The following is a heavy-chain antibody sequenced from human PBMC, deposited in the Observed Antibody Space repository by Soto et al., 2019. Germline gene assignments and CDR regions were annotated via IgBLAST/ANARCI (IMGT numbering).Heavy chain of an antibody. Sequence: SVKVSCKASGGTFSSYAISWVRQAPGQGLEWMGGIIPIFGTANYAQKFQGRVTITADESTSTAYMELSSLRSEDTAVYYCARGSDTIFGVVIIPRDYYYGMDVWGQGTTVTVSS. V-gene: IGHV1-69*13. CDR1: GGTFSSYA. CDR2: IIPIFGTA. J-gene: IGHJ6*02. CDR3: ARGSDTIFGVVIIPRDYYYGMDV. D-gene: IGHD3-3*01.